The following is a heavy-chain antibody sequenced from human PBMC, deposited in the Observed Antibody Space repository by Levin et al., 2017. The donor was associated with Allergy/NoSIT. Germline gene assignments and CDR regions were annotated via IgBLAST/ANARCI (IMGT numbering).Heavy chain of an antibody. CDR3: ARHFEVWGSSSWSRGGFDP. CDR1: GGSISSYY. Sequence: SETLSLTCSVSGGSISSYYWSWIRRPPGKGLEWIGYIYYSGSTNYNPSLKSRVTISVDTSKNQFSLKLSSVTAADTAVYYCARHFEVWGSSSWSRGGFDPWGQGTLVTVSS. D-gene: IGHD6-13*01. J-gene: IGHJ5*02. CDR2: IYYSGST. V-gene: IGHV4-59*08.